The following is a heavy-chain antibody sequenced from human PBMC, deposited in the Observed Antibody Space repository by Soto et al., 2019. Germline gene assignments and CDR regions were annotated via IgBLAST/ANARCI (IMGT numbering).Heavy chain of an antibody. CDR3: AHIVVAGLGYYFDY. Sequence: QITLKESGPPLVKPTQTLTLTCTFSGFSLSSTRMAVGWIRQPPGKALEWLALIYWDDDKRYSPFLKSRLTITKDTSKHQVVLTMSTMDPVDTARYYCAHIVVAGLGYYFDYWGQGTLVTVSS. CDR2: IYWDDDK. V-gene: IGHV2-5*02. J-gene: IGHJ4*02. CDR1: GFSLSSTRMA. D-gene: IGHD6-19*01.